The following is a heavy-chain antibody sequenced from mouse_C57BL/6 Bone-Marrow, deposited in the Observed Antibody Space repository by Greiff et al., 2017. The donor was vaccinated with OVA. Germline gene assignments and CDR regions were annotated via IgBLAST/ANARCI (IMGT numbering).Heavy chain of an antibody. CDR3: ARFTTVVTTPYWDY. V-gene: IGHV1-72*01. Sequence: VQLQQSGAELVKPGASVKLSCKASGYTFTSYWMHWVKQRPGRGLEWIGRIDPNSGGTKYNEKFKSKATLTADKPSSTAYMQLSSLTSEDSAVYYGARFTTVVTTPYWDYWGQGTTLTVSS. CDR2: IDPNSGGT. J-gene: IGHJ2*01. CDR1: GYTFTSYW. D-gene: IGHD1-1*01.